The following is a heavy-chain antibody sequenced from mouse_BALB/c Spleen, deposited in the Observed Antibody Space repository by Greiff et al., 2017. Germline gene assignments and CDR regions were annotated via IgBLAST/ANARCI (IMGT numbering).Heavy chain of an antibody. V-gene: IGHV2-5-1*01. J-gene: IGHJ2*01. D-gene: IGHD1-1*01. CDR1: GFSLTSYG. CDR2: ICRGGST. Sequence: VMLVESGPSLVQPSQSLSITCTVSGFSLTSYGVHWVRQSPGKGLEWLGVICRGGSTDYNAAFMSRLCITKDNSKSQVFFKMNSLQAADTAIYYCATLFITTVVADYWGQGTTLTVSS. CDR3: ATLFITTVVADY.